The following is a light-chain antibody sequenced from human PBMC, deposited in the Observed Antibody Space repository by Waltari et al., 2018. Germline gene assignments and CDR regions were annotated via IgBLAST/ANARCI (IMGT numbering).Light chain of an antibody. CDR3: MQGTHWPHT. J-gene: IGKJ2*01. CDR2: TVS. V-gene: IGKV2-30*01. CDR1: QSLVYSDGNTY. Sequence: DVVMTQSPLSRPVTLGRPASIACRPRQSLVYSDGNTYFNWFQQRPGQSPRPRIYTVSNRDSGVPDRFSGSVSGTEFTLKISRVEAEYVWFYYCMQGTHWPHTLGQGTKLAIK.